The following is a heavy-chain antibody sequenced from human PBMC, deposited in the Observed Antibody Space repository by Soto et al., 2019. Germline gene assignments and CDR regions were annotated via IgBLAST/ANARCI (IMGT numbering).Heavy chain of an antibody. D-gene: IGHD1-7*01. CDR1: GASVSGGGSY. J-gene: IGHJ3*02. CDR2: IYNSENT. Sequence: QVQLRESCPGLVKPSQTLSLTCTVSGASVSGGGSYWTWIRQLPGKGLEWIGYIYNSENTYYHPSLKSRVDISVDTSKNQFSLTMSSVSAADTAIYYCARATPELPKGQAFDIWGQGTMVTVSS. V-gene: IGHV4-31*03. CDR3: ARATPELPKGQAFDI.